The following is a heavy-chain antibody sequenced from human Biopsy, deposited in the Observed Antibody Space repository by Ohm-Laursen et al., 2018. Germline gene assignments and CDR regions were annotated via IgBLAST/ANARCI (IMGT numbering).Heavy chain of an antibody. CDR3: ARVGFSSTWPPDRHDAFDI. J-gene: IGHJ3*02. D-gene: IGHD6-13*01. Sequence: ASVKVSCKASASTLTDYYLHWVRQAPGQGLEWMGWINPDSGGTNYAQKFQGRVTMTRDTSISTVQMELSSLRSDDTAVYYCARVGFSSTWPPDRHDAFDIWGQGTMATVSS. CDR2: INPDSGGT. V-gene: IGHV1-2*02. CDR1: ASTLTDYY.